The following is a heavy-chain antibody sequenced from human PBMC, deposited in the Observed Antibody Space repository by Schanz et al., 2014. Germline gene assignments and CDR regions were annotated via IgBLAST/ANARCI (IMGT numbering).Heavy chain of an antibody. CDR2: VNPGGGST. D-gene: IGHD2-15*01. J-gene: IGHJ4*02. Sequence: QVHLEQSGPEVKKPGASVKLSCRASGYPFTNYYIHWVRQAPGQGLEWMGIVNPGGGSTSVAQRFQTRVTLTRDTSTDTAYLGLTRLRFEDTAVYYCARGSLAGYVALLMAANDYWGQGTLLTVSS. CDR1: GYPFTNYY. CDR3: ARGSLAGYVALLMAANDY. V-gene: IGHV1-46*01.